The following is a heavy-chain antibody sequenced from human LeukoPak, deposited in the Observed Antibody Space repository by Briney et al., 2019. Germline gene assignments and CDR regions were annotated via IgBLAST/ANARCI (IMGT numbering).Heavy chain of an antibody. CDR1: GFTFSNYW. CDR2: IDSAGTSA. Sequence: PGGSLRLSCAASGFTFSNYWMYWVRQVPGKGLAWVSRIDSAGTSAIYGDSVKGRFIISRDNVKNTLYLQMNSLRAEDTAVYYCARGGYYSFDIWGQGTMVTVSS. D-gene: IGHD5-12*01. J-gene: IGHJ3*02. V-gene: IGHV3-74*01. CDR3: ARGGYYSFDI.